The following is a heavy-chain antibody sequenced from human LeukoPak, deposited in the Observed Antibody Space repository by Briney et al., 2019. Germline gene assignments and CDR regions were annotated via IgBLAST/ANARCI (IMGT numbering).Heavy chain of an antibody. J-gene: IGHJ4*02. D-gene: IGHD6-13*01. Sequence: ASVKVSCKASGYTFTGYYMHWVRQAPGQGLEWMGWINPNSGGTNYAQKFRGRVTMTRDTSISTAYMELSRLRSDDTAVYYCATGSSSWYGNFDYWGQGTLVTVSS. CDR3: ATGSSSWYGNFDY. CDR2: INPNSGGT. CDR1: GYTFTGYY. V-gene: IGHV1-2*02.